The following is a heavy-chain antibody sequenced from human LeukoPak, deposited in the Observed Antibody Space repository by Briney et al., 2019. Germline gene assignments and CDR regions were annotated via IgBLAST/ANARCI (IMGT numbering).Heavy chain of an antibody. CDR1: GFTFSSYA. CDR2: ISGSGGST. V-gene: IGHV3-23*01. CDR3: AKHVLTTYMVRGVIGWFDP. J-gene: IGHJ5*02. Sequence: GGSLRLSCAASGFTFSSYAMSWVRQAPGKGLEWVSAISGSGGSTYYADSVKGRFTISRDNSKNTLYLQMNSLRAEDTAVYYCAKHVLTTYMVRGVIGWFDPWGQGTLVIVSS. D-gene: IGHD3-10*01.